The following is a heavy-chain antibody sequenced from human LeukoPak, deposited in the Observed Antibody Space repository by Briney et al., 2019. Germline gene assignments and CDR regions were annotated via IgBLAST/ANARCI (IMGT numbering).Heavy chain of an antibody. CDR2: INPSGGST. Sequence: ASVKVSCKASGYTFTSYYMHWVRQAPGQGLEWMGIINPSGGSTSYAQKFQGRVTMTRDTSTSTVYMELSSLRSEDTAVYYCARDVFGYCSGGSCYWGADYYYGMDVWGQGTTVTVSS. J-gene: IGHJ6*02. D-gene: IGHD2-15*01. CDR3: ARDVFGYCSGGSCYWGADYYYGMDV. V-gene: IGHV1-46*01. CDR1: GYTFTSYY.